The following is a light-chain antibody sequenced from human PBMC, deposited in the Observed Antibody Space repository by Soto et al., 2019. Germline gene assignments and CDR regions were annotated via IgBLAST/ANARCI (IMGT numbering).Light chain of an antibody. CDR2: VNS. CDR1: SSNIGAGYD. CDR3: PSCDSSLSAVV. J-gene: IGLJ2*01. Sequence: QSVLTQPPSVSGAPGQRVTISCTGSSSNIGAGYDVHWYQQLPGTAPKLLIYVNSNRPSGVPDRFSGSKSGTSASLAISGLLAEDEADYYCPSCDSSLSAVVFGGGTKFTVL. V-gene: IGLV1-40*01.